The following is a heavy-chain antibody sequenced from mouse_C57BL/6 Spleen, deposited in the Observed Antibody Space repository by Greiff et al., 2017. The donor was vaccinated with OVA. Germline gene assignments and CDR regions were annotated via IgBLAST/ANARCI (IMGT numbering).Heavy chain of an antibody. J-gene: IGHJ4*01. D-gene: IGHD1-1*01. CDR1: GYTFTGYW. Sequence: VQLQQSGAELMKPGASVKLSCKATGYTFTGYWIEWVKQRPGHGLEWIGEILPGSGSTNYNEKFKGKATFTADTSSNTAYMQLSSLITEDSAIYYCARKNYGSSYAMDYWGQGTSVTVSS. CDR3: ARKNYGSSYAMDY. CDR2: ILPGSGST. V-gene: IGHV1-9*01.